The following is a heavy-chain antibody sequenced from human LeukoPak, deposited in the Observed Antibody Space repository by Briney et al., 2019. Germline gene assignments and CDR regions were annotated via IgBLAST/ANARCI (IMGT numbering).Heavy chain of an antibody. J-gene: IGHJ4*02. V-gene: IGHV1-69*04. CDR3: ARDRLGAAGRYYFDY. D-gene: IGHD6-13*01. CDR2: IIPILGIA. CDR1: GGTFSSYA. Sequence: ASVKVSCKASGGTFSSYAISWVRQAPGQGLEWMGRIIPILGIANYAQKFQGRVTITADKSTSTAYMELSSLRSEDTAVYYCARDRLGAAGRYYFDYWGQGTLATVSS.